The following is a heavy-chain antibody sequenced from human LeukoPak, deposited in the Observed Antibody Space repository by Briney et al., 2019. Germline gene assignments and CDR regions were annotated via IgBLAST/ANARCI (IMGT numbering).Heavy chain of an antibody. CDR3: ARDWRRGSSGSTLGY. V-gene: IGHV1-2*02. J-gene: IGHJ4*02. D-gene: IGHD3-22*01. CDR2: INPNSGGT. Sequence: ASVKVSCKASGYTFTGYYMHWVRQAPGQGLEWMGWINPNSGGTNYAQKFQGRVTMTRDTSISTAYMELSRLRSDDTAVYYCARDWRRGSSGSTLGYWGQGTLVIVSS. CDR1: GYTFTGYY.